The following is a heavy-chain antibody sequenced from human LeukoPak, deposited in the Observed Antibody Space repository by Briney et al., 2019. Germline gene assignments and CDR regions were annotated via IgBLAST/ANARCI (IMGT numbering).Heavy chain of an antibody. D-gene: IGHD3-3*01. V-gene: IGHV4-39*01. Sequence: PSETLSLTCTVSGGSISSSSYYWGWIRQPPGKGLEWIGSIYYSGSTYYNPSLKSRVTISVDTSKNQFSLKLSSVTAADTAVYYCARGFFGLTPHFDYWGQGTLVTVSS. CDR3: ARGFFGLTPHFDY. J-gene: IGHJ4*02. CDR2: IYYSGST. CDR1: GGSISSSSYY.